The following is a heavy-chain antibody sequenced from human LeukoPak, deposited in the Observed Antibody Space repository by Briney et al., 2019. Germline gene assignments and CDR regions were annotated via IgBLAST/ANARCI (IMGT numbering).Heavy chain of an antibody. D-gene: IGHD2-21*01. J-gene: IGHJ4*02. CDR2: VSTYNSQR. V-gene: IGHV1-18*01. CDR3: GTGGYCGGDCSIRAFGY. CDR1: VYTFSSYE. Sequence: ASVTLSCKASVYTFSSYEFSWLRQAPGQGLEWMGSVSTYNSQRNNIKPFQGRVTITTDTTTNNAYIEQLSLRSAATTVVYCGTGGYCGGDCSIRAFGYWGQGTLVTVSS.